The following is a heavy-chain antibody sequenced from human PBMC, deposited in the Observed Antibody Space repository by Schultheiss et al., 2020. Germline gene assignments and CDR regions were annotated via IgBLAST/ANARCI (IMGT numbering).Heavy chain of an antibody. CDR3: ARDTIHYDSNI. J-gene: IGHJ4*02. CDR2: IYTSGST. V-gene: IGHV4-61*02. CDR1: GGSISSGSYY. Sequence: SETLSLTCTVSGGSISSGSYYWSWIRQPAGKGLEWIGRIYTSGSTNYNPSLKSRITISVDTSKNQFSLKLSSVTAADTAVYYCARDTIHYDSNIWGQGTLVTVSS. D-gene: IGHD3-22*01.